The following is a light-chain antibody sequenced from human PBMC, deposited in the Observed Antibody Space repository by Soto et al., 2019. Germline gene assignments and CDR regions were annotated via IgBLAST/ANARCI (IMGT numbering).Light chain of an antibody. J-gene: IGKJ1*01. CDR1: QSISSW. CDR3: QQYNSYSGT. V-gene: IGKV1-5*01. Sequence: DIQMTQSPSTLSASVGDRVTITCRASQSISSWLAWYQQKPGKAPKLLIYDASSLESGVPSRFSGSGSGTEFTLTISSPQPDDFATYYCQQYNSYSGTFGQGTKVE. CDR2: DAS.